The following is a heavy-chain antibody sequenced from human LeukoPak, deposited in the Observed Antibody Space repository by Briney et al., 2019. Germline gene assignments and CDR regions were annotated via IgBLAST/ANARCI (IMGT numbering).Heavy chain of an antibody. D-gene: IGHD6-19*01. CDR3: ARVRRYSSGWYDAFDI. CDR2: ISTNGGST. CDR1: GFSFNTYA. Sequence: GSLRLSCAASGFSFNTYAMHWVRQAPGKGLEYVSAISTNGGSTNYANSVKGRFTISRDNAKNSLYLQMNSLRAEDTAVYYCARVRRYSSGWYDAFDIWGQGTMVTVSS. V-gene: IGHV3-64*04. J-gene: IGHJ3*02.